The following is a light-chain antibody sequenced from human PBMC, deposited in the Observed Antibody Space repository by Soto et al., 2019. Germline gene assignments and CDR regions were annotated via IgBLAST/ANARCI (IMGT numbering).Light chain of an antibody. CDR3: QQYHTWT. V-gene: IGKV1-5*01. J-gene: IGKJ1*01. CDR2: DAS. Sequence: DIQMTQSPSTLSASAGVSATVTCRASQSVSTWLAWYQQKPGKAPKLLISDASSFEIGVPARFSGSGSGTEITITNIGLQADDFETYYYQQYHTWTFGQGTKVEMK. CDR1: QSVSTW.